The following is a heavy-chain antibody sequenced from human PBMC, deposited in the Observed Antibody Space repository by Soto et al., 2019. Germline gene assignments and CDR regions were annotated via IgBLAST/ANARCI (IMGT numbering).Heavy chain of an antibody. Sequence: EVHLVESGGGLVQPGGSLRLSCAASGFTVRNNYMSWVRQAPGKGLEWVSVIYSGGSVYYRDSVKGRFTISRDHSKNTLYLQMNSLRAEDSGVYYCVSRPRAWGQGTLVTVSS. CDR3: VSRPRA. V-gene: IGHV3-66*01. CDR2: IYSGGSV. CDR1: GFTVRNNY. D-gene: IGHD6-6*01. J-gene: IGHJ5*02.